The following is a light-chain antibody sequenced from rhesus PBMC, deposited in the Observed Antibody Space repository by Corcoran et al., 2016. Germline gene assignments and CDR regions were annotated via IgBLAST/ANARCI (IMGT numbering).Light chain of an antibody. Sequence: QTGLTQPPSVYEGLRQTATLTCSGDSNNVGNQGAAWLQQHQGHPPKLLSYKNNNRPSGISDRFSASRSGNTASLTITGLQPEDEADYYCSAWDSGLCAQVFGSGTKLTVL. J-gene: IGLJ6*01. CDR2: KNN. V-gene: IGLV10-114*01. CDR3: SAWDSGLCAQV. CDR1: SNNVGNQG.